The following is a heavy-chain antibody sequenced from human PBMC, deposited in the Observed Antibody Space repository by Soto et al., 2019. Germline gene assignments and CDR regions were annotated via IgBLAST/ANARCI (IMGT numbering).Heavy chain of an antibody. V-gene: IGHV5-51*01. CDR1: GYSFTSYW. D-gene: IGHD2-2*03. CDR3: ARHLRGYCSSTSCYADYYYYMDV. J-gene: IGHJ6*03. Sequence: GESLKISCKGSGYSFTSYWIGWVRQMPGKGLEWMGIIYPGDSDTRYSPSFQGQVTISADKSISTAYLQWSSLKASDTAMYYCARHLRGYCSSTSCYADYYYYMDVWGKGTTVTVSS. CDR2: IYPGDSDT.